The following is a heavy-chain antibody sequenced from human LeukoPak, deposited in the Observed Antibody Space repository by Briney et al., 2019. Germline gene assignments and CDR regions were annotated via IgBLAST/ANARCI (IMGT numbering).Heavy chain of an antibody. CDR1: GYTFTSYY. Sequence: GASVKVSCKASGYTFTSYYMHWVRQAPGQGLEWMGGIIPIFGTANYAQKFQGRVTITADKSTSTAYMGLSSLRSEDTAVYYCARGLGEWELLGIDYWGQGTLVTVSS. CDR3: ARGLGEWELLGIDY. D-gene: IGHD1-26*01. CDR2: IIPIFGTA. J-gene: IGHJ4*02. V-gene: IGHV1-69*06.